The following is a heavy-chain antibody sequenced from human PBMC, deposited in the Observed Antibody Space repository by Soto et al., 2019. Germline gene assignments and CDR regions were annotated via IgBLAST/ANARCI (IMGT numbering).Heavy chain of an antibody. CDR2: IYYSGST. D-gene: IGHD2-15*01. Sequence: PSETLSLTCTVSGGSVSSGSYYWSWIRQPPGKGLEWIGYIYYSGSTNYTPSLKSRVTISVDTSKNQFSLKLSSVTAADTAVYYCARVVGYCSGGSCPDYWGQGTLVTVSS. CDR1: GGSVSSGSYY. CDR3: ARVVGYCSGGSCPDY. J-gene: IGHJ4*02. V-gene: IGHV4-61*01.